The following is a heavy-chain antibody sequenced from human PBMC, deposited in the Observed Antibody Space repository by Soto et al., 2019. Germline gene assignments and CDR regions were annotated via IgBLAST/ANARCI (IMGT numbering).Heavy chain of an antibody. J-gene: IGHJ4*02. V-gene: IGHV1-69*12. CDR2: IIPIFGTA. CDR1: GGTFSSYA. D-gene: IGHD3-22*01. Sequence: QVQLVQSGAEVKKPGSSVKVSCKASGGTFSSYAISWVRQAPGQGLEWMGGIIPIFGTANYAQKFQGRVTITADESTSTAYMVLSSLRSEDTAVYYCATHFRPMIVVVIDYISWGQGTLVTVSS. CDR3: ATHFRPMIVVVIDYIS.